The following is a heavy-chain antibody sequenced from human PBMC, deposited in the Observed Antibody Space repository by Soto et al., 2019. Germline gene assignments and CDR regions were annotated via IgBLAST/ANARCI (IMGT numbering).Heavy chain of an antibody. D-gene: IGHD5-12*01. J-gene: IGHJ4*02. V-gene: IGHV1-69*12. CDR2: IIPMFGTA. CDR1: GGTFSTYA. Sequence: QVQLVQSGAEVKKPESSVKVSCKAPGGTFSTYAISWVRQAPGQGLEWMGGIIPMFGTANYAQRFQDRVTITADASTNTVYMELSSLRSEDTAVYFCASGIQLWLRRINNGYAGWGQGTVVTVSS. CDR3: ASGIQLWLRRINNGYAG.